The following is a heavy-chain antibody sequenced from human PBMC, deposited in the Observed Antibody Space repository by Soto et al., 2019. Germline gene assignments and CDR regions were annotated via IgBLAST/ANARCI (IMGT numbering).Heavy chain of an antibody. Sequence: SETLSLTCAVYGGSLSGYYWSWIRQPPGKGLEWIGEINHSGSTNYNPSLKSRVTISVDTSKNQFSLKLSSVTAADTAVYYCANYYFDYWGQGTLVTVSS. CDR3: ANYYFDY. J-gene: IGHJ4*02. CDR1: GGSLSGYY. CDR2: INHSGST. V-gene: IGHV4-34*01.